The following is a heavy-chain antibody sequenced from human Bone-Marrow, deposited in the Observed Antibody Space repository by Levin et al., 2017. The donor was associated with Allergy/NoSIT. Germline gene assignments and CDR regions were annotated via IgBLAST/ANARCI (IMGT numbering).Heavy chain of an antibody. CDR1: GFTVSNHY. V-gene: IGHV3-66*02. CDR3: ARTIAEVRPDHSYYYHMDV. CDR2: IYSGGNT. D-gene: IGHD6-13*01. J-gene: IGHJ6*03. Sequence: GESLKISCAATGFTVSNHYMSWVRQAPGKGLEWVSVIYSGGNTFYSDSVKGRFTISRDNSKNTVYLQMNSLRSDDTAVYSCARTIAEVRPDHSYYYHMDVWGKGTTVSGSS.